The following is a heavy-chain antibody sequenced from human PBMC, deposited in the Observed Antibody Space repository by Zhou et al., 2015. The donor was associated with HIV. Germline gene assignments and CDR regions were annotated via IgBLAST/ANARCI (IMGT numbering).Heavy chain of an antibody. CDR2: IIPIFGTA. D-gene: IGHD2-2*01. CDR3: ARVRYCSSTSCPVYYYYYMDV. J-gene: IGHJ6*03. CDR1: GGTFSSYA. V-gene: IGHV1-69*01. Sequence: QVQLVQSGAEVKKPGSSVKVSCKASGGTFSSYAISWVRQAPGQGLEWMGGIIPIFGTANYAQKFQGRVTITADESTSTAYMELSSLRSEDTAVYYCARVRYCSSTSCPVYYYYYMDVWGKGTTVTVSS.